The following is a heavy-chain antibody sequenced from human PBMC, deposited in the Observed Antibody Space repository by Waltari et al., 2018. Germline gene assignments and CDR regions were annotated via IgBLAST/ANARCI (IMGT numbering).Heavy chain of an antibody. D-gene: IGHD1-26*01. J-gene: IGHJ6*03. CDR1: GDSISRGFY. V-gene: IGHV4-38-2*01. CDR2: VYHSGTT. CDR3: ARATCSHGGCSMYYFYYYMDV. Sequence: QVQLRESGPGLVKSSETLTPTCDVSGDSISRGFYWAWLRPPPGKGPEWIGSVYHSGTTIYNTSLKSRVTMSVDTSKKHFSLSLTSVTAADTAVYYCARATCSHGGCSMYYFYYYMDVWGKGITVTVSS.